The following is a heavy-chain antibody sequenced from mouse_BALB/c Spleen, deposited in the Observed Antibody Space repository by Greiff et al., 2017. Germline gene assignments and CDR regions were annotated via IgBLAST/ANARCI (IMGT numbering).Heavy chain of an antibody. Sequence: QVQLKQSGAELAKPGASVKMSCKASGYTFTSYWMHWVKQRPGQGLEWIGYINPSTGYTEYNQKFKDKATLTADKSSSTAYMQLSSLTSEDSAVYYCTLTFTTVVATKGFYAMDYWGQGTSVTVSS. CDR3: TLTFTTVVATKGFYAMDY. D-gene: IGHD1-1*01. V-gene: IGHV1-7*01. J-gene: IGHJ4*01. CDR1: GYTFTSYW. CDR2: INPSTGYT.